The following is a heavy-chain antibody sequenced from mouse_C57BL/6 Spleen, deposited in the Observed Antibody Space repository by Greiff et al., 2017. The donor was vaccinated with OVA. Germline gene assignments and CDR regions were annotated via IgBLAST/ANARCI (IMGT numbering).Heavy chain of an antibody. CDR1: GYTFTSYW. CDR3: AREAQICYGNDRPWYFDV. D-gene: IGHD2-2*01. Sequence: VQLQQPGAELVKPGASVKLSCKASGYTFTSYWMQWVKQRPGQGLEWIGEIDPSDSYTNYNQKFKGKATLTVDTSSSTAYMQLSSLTSEDSAVYYWAREAQICYGNDRPWYFDVWGTGTTVTVSA. J-gene: IGHJ1*03. CDR2: IDPSDSYT. V-gene: IGHV1-50*01.